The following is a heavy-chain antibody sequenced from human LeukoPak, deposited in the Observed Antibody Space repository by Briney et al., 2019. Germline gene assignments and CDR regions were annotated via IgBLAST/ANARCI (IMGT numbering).Heavy chain of an antibody. V-gene: IGHV1-69*06. D-gene: IGHD3-22*01. CDR3: ATGSKGVVIHYYMDV. Sequence: ASVKVSCKASGGTFSSYAISWVRQAPGQGLEWMGGIIPIFTAADYAQKFQGRVTITADKSTSAAYMELSSLRSEDTAVYYCATGSKGVVIHYYMDVWGKGTTVTVSS. CDR1: GGTFSSYA. J-gene: IGHJ6*03. CDR2: IIPIFTAA.